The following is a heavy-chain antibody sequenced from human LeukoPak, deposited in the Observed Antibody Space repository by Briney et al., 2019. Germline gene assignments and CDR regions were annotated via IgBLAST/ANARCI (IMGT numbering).Heavy chain of an antibody. CDR3: ARLRTYANWFDP. D-gene: IGHD4-17*01. Sequence: ASVKVSCKASGYTFTGYYMRWVRQAPGQGLEWMGWINPNSGGTNYAQKFQGRVTMTRDTSISTAYMELSRLRSDDTAVYYCARLRTYANWFDPWGQGTLVTVSS. CDR1: GYTFTGYY. J-gene: IGHJ5*02. CDR2: INPNSGGT. V-gene: IGHV1-2*02.